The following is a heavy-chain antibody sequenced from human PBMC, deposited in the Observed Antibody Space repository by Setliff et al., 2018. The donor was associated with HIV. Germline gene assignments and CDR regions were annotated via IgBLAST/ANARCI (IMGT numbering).Heavy chain of an antibody. V-gene: IGHV4-39*07. CDR3: ARARGPPLPVLDL. CDR2: IYYRGSA. Sequence: LSETLSLTCSVSGGSISTTNYYWGWVRQPPGKGLEWIGIIYYRGSAYYDLSLKSRVTLSVDTSKNSFSLNLTSVTAADTAVYFCARARGPPLPVLDLWGQGTLVTVSS. CDR1: GGSISTTNYY. D-gene: IGHD3-10*01. J-gene: IGHJ5*02.